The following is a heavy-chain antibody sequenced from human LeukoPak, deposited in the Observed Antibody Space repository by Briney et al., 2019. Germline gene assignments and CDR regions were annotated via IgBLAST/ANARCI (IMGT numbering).Heavy chain of an antibody. V-gene: IGHV4-4*02. D-gene: IGHD6-19*01. CDR3: ARLLYSGWFNY. CDR2: IYHSGNT. J-gene: IGHJ4*02. Sequence: SGTLSLTCAVSGGSISSSNWWSWVRQPPGKGLEWIGEIYHSGNTNYNPSLKSRVTISVDKSKNRFSLKLTSVTAADTAVYYCARLLYSGWFNYWGQGTLVTVSS. CDR1: GGSISSSNW.